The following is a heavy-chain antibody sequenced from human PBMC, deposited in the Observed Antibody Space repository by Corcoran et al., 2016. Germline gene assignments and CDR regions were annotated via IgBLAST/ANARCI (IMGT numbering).Heavy chain of an antibody. Sequence: QVQLVQSGAEVKKPGSSVKVSCKASGGTFSSYAIHWVRQAPGQGLEWMGGIIPIFGTTSYTQKFQGRVTITADESTSTAYMELSSLTSEDTAVYYWASSPTLGAMDVWGQGTTITVSS. V-gene: IGHV1-69*01. J-gene: IGHJ6*02. CDR1: GGTFSSYA. D-gene: IGHD7-27*01. CDR3: ASSPTLGAMDV. CDR2: IIPIFGTT.